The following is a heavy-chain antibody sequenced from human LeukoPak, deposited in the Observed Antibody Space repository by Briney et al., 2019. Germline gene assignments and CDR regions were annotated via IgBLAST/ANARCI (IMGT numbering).Heavy chain of an antibody. V-gene: IGHV3-21*01. CDR3: ARVKAGATVENFYYYYMDV. D-gene: IGHD1/OR15-1a*01. J-gene: IGHJ6*03. Sequence: PGGSLRLSCAASGFAFSTYSMNWVRQAPGKGLEWVSSITSISSYIKYSDSVRGRFTISRDNAKNSLYLQMNSLRAEETAVYYCARVKAGATVENFYYYYMDVWGKGTTVTVSS. CDR2: ITSISSYI. CDR1: GFAFSTYS.